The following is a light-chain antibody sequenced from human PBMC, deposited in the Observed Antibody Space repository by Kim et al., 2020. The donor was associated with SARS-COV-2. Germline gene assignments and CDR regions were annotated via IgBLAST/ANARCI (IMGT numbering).Light chain of an antibody. CDR3: AAWDTSLGVV. CDR1: WSNIGQNH. J-gene: IGLJ3*02. CDR2: GNH. Sequence: QSVLTQPPSLSAAPGQKVTISCSGSWSNIGQNHVSWYQHLPGTVPKLLISGNHNRLSGIPDRFSGSKSGTSGTLGIAGLQTGDEAVYYCAAWDTSLGVVFGGGTKVTVL. V-gene: IGLV1-51*01.